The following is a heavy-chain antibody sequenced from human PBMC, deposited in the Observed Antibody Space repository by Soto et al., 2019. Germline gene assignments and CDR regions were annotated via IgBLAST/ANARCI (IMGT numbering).Heavy chain of an antibody. CDR2: IYYSGST. J-gene: IGHJ6*03. D-gene: IGHD3-3*01. CDR1: GGSISSYY. V-gene: IGHV4-59*01. CDR3: ARDTGYDFWSGYPSYYMDV. Sequence: SETLSLTCTVSGGSISSYYWSWIRQPPGKGLEWIGYIYYSGSTNYNPSLKSRVTISVDTSKNQFSLKLSSVTAADMAVYYCARDTGYDFWSGYPSYYMDVWGKGTTVTVSS.